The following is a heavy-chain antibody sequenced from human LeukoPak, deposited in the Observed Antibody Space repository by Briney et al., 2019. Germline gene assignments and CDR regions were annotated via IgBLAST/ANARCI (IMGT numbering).Heavy chain of an antibody. D-gene: IGHD6-19*01. CDR2: VSSSSSTI. CDR3: ARNHVAVAGTDFDY. V-gene: IGHV3-48*01. J-gene: IGHJ4*02. CDR1: GFTFSSYS. Sequence: PGGSLRLSCAASGFTFSSYSMNWVRQAPGKGPEWVSYVSSSSSTIYYADSVKGRFTISGDNAKNSLYLQMNSLRAEDTAVYYCARNHVAVAGTDFDYWGQGTLVTASS.